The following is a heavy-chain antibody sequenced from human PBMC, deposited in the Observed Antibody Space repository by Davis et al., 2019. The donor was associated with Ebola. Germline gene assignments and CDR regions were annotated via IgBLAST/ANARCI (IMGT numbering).Heavy chain of an antibody. D-gene: IGHD3-3*01. CDR3: AKSLRGVVAPAAFDY. J-gene: IGHJ4*02. CDR2: ISGSGGST. V-gene: IGHV3-23*01. CDR1: GFTFSSYA. Sequence: GESLKISCAASGFTFSSYAMSWVRQAPGKGLEWVSAISGSGGSTYYADSVKGRFTISRDKSKNTLYLQMNSLRAEDTAVYYCAKSLRGVVAPAAFDYWGQGTLVTVSS.